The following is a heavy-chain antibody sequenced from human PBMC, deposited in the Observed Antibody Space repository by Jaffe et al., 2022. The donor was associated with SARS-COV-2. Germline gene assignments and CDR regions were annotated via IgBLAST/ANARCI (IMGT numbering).Heavy chain of an antibody. CDR1: GGSISSSSYY. Sequence: QLQLQESGPGLVKPSETLSLTCTVSGGSISSSSYYWGWIRQPPGKGLEWIGSIYYSGSTYYNPSLKSRVTISVDTSKNQFSLKLSSVTAADTAVYYCARPGAPYDFWSGYYSHPPPYFDYWGQGTLVTVSS. CDR3: ARPGAPYDFWSGYYSHPPPYFDY. J-gene: IGHJ4*02. CDR2: IYYSGST. D-gene: IGHD3-3*01. V-gene: IGHV4-39*01.